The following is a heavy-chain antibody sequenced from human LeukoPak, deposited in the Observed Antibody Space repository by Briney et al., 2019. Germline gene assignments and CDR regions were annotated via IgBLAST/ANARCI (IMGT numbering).Heavy chain of an antibody. Sequence: GGSLRLSCAASGFTFSNFIMNWVRQAPGKGLEWDSYITSSGGTIYYADSVKGRFTISRDNARNSLYLQMNSLRGEDTAVYYCARVHFSSSWYIDYWGQGILVTVSS. V-gene: IGHV3-48*03. D-gene: IGHD6-13*01. J-gene: IGHJ4*02. CDR3: ARVHFSSSWYIDY. CDR2: ITSSGGTI. CDR1: GFTFSNFI.